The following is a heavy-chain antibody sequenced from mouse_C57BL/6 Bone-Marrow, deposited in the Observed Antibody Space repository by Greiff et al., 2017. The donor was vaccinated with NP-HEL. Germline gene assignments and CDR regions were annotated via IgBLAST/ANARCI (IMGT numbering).Heavy chain of an antibody. D-gene: IGHD1-1*01. CDR1: GYTFTDYE. V-gene: IGHV1-15*01. CDR2: IDPETGGT. J-gene: IGHJ2*01. CDR3: PPITTVVAFDY. Sequence: SGAELVRPGASVTLSCKASGYTFTDYEMHWVKQTPVHGLEWIGAIDPETGGTAYNQKFKGKAILTADKSSSTAYMELRSLTSEDSAVYYCPPITTVVAFDYWGQGTTLTVSS.